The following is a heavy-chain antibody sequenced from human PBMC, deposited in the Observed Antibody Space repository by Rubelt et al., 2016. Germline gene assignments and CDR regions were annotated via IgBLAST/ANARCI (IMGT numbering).Heavy chain of an antibody. V-gene: IGHV3-23*01. CDR1: GFTFSSYA. J-gene: IGHJ6*02. CDR3: ATHPGVSFYYGMDV. CDR2: ISGSGTNT. D-gene: IGHD7-27*01. Sequence: EVQLLESGGGLVQPGGSLRLSCAASGFTFSSYAMSWVRQAPGKGLEWVSLISGSGTNTYYADSVKGRFTISRDKSKNTLYLQMNSLRAADTAIYYCATHPGVSFYYGMDVWGQGTTVTVSS.